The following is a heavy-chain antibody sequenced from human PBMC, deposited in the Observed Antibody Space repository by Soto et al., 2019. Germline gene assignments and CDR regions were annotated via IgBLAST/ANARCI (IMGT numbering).Heavy chain of an antibody. Sequence: PSETMYITCAVYGESFSGYYWSWIRQHQGKGLEWIGEINHSGSTNYNPSLKSRVTISVDTSKNQFSLKLSSVTAADTAVYYCARGVGYCSGRRCYTVYYLDYWGQGTLVTVSS. CDR3: ARGVGYCSGRRCYTVYYLDY. V-gene: IGHV4-34*01. CDR1: GESFSGYY. CDR2: INHSGST. J-gene: IGHJ4*02. D-gene: IGHD2-15*01.